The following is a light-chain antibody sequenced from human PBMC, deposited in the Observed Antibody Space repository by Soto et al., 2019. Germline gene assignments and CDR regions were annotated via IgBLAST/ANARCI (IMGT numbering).Light chain of an antibody. CDR3: QQYHSYSGT. CDR1: QGISSY. CDR2: AAS. J-gene: IGKJ1*01. V-gene: IGKV1-9*01. Sequence: IQLTQSTYSLSASVGDRVIITCRASQGISSYVAWYQQKPGKAPKLLIYAASTLQSGVPSRFSGSGSGTEFTITINSLQPDDFATYYCQQYHSYSGTFGQGTVADIK.